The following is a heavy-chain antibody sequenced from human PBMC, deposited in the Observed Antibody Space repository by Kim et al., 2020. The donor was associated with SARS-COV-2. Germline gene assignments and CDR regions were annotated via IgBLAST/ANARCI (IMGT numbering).Heavy chain of an antibody. D-gene: IGHD4-4*01. J-gene: IGHJ4*02. V-gene: IGHV5-10-1*01. CDR1: GYSFTSYW. Sequence: GESLKISCKGSGYSFTSYWISWVRQMPGKGLEWMGRIDPSDSYTNYSPSFQGHVTISADKSISTAYLQWSSLKASDTAMYYCATGPAPRDYTELDYWGQGTLVTVSS. CDR2: IDPSDSYT. CDR3: ATGPAPRDYTELDY.